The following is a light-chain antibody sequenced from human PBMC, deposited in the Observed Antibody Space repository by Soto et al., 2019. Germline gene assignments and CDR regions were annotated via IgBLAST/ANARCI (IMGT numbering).Light chain of an antibody. Sequence: EVVMTQSPATLSVSPGEGVTLSCRASQGIGDTLAWYQHKPGQTPRLLIYDTSTRATGVPARFSGSRSGPEFTLTISSLQPDDFATSYCQHYNSYSEAFGQGTKVHIK. J-gene: IGKJ1*01. CDR1: QGIGDT. CDR3: QHYNSYSEA. V-gene: IGKV3-15*01. CDR2: DTS.